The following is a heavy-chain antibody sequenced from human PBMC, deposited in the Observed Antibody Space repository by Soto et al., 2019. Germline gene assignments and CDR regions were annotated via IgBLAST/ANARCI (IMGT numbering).Heavy chain of an antibody. Sequence: EVQLLESGGGLIQPGGSLRLSCAASGLTFSSYAMSWVRQAPGKGLEWVSAISGSGGSTYYADSVKGRFTISRDNSKYSLCLQMNRLRAGDPAVYYCAKDQLGVRGVIQNWFDPWGQGTLVTVSS. D-gene: IGHD3-10*02. J-gene: IGHJ5*02. CDR1: GLTFSSYA. CDR3: AKDQLGVRGVIQNWFDP. V-gene: IGHV3-23*01. CDR2: ISGSGGST.